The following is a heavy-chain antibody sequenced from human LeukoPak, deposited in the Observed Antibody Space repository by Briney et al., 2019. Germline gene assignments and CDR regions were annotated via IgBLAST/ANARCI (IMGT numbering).Heavy chain of an antibody. CDR1: GYTFTSYG. CDR3: ARGGEGYCSSTSCRVPFDY. D-gene: IGHD2-2*01. V-gene: IGHV1-18*01. Sequence: ASVKVSCKASGYTFTSYGISWVRQAPGQGLEWMGWISAYNGNTNYAQKLQGRVTMTTDTSTSTAYMELRSLRSEDTAVYYCARGGEGYCSSTSCRVPFDYWGQRTLVTVSS. CDR2: ISAYNGNT. J-gene: IGHJ4*02.